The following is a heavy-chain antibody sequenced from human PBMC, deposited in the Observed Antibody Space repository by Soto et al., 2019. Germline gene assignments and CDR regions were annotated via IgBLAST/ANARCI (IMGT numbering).Heavy chain of an antibody. J-gene: IGHJ4*02. Sequence: GGSLRLSCAASGFTFSSYGMHWVRQAPGKGPEWVAVIWYDGSNKYYADSVKGRFTISRDNSKNTLYLQMNSLRAEDTAVYYCAREPPMDYDSSGYYSLFDYWGQGTLVTVSS. D-gene: IGHD3-22*01. V-gene: IGHV3-33*01. CDR2: IWYDGSNK. CDR3: AREPPMDYDSSGYYSLFDY. CDR1: GFTFSSYG.